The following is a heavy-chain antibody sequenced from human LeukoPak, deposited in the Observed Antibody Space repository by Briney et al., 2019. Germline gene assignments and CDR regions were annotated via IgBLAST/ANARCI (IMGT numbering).Heavy chain of an antibody. CDR3: ARGGYYTLEYYYYMDV. CDR2: INHSGTT. Sequence: SETLSLTCAVYGGSFSNYYWTWIRQSPGKGLEWVGEINHSGTTNYNPSLKSRVTISVDTSKKQFSLKLSSVTAADTAVYYCARGGYYTLEYYYYMDVWGKGTTVTVSS. V-gene: IGHV4-34*01. D-gene: IGHD3-3*01. CDR1: GGSFSNYY. J-gene: IGHJ6*03.